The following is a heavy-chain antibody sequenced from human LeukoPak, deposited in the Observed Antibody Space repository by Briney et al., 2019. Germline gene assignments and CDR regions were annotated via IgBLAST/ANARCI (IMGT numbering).Heavy chain of an antibody. CDR2: IKEDGSDK. J-gene: IGHJ4*02. V-gene: IGHV3-7*03. CDR3: ARDSGWFRFDS. Sequence: GGSLRLSCAAPGFSFSSYWMTWVRQAPGKGLEWVANIKEDGSDKYYVDSVKGRFTISRDNAKNSLYLQMNSLRAEDTAVYYCARDSGWFRFDSWGQGTLVTVSS. D-gene: IGHD6-13*01. CDR1: GFSFSSYW.